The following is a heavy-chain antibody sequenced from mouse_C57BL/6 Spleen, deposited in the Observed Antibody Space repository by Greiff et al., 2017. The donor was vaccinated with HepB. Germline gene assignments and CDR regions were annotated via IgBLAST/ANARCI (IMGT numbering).Heavy chain of an antibody. CDR3: ARGPIDYGNSYYFDY. J-gene: IGHJ2*01. Sequence: VQLVESGPGLVAPSQSLSITCTVSGFSLTSYAISWVRQPPGKGLEWLGVIWTGGGTNYNSALKSRLSISKDNSKSQVFLKMNSLQTDDTARYYCARGPIDYGNSYYFDYWGQGTTLTVSS. D-gene: IGHD2-1*01. CDR1: GFSLTSYA. CDR2: IWTGGGT. V-gene: IGHV2-9-1*01.